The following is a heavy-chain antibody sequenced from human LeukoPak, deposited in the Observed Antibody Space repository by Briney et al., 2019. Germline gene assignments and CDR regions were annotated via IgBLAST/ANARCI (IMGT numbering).Heavy chain of an antibody. D-gene: IGHD4-17*01. J-gene: IGHJ4*02. Sequence: GGSLRLSCAASGFTFSSYSMNWVRQAPGKGLEWVSSISSTGSYIYYADSVKGRFTISRDNAKNSLYLQMNSLRAEDTAVYYCARDDYGDDHFDYWGQGTLVTVSS. CDR1: GFTFSSYS. CDR3: ARDDYGDDHFDY. V-gene: IGHV3-21*01. CDR2: ISSTGSYI.